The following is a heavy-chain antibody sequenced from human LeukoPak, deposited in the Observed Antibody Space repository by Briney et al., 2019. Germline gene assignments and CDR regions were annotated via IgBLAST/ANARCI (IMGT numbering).Heavy chain of an antibody. Sequence: GGSLRLSCAASGFTFSSYSMNWVRQAPGKGLEWLSYISSSSSTTYYADSVKGRFTISRDNAKNSLYLQMNSLRVEDTAVYYCTRGVVMTVSNWYFDLWGRGTLVTVSS. J-gene: IGHJ2*01. D-gene: IGHD2-21*02. CDR3: TRGVVMTVSNWYFDL. CDR1: GFTFSSYS. CDR2: ISSSSSTT. V-gene: IGHV3-48*04.